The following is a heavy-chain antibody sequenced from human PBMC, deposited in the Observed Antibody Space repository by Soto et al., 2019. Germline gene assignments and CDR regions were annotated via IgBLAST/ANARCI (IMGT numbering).Heavy chain of an antibody. V-gene: IGHV5-51*01. CDR3: ASRQGCSSTSCYVGYYYYGMDV. CDR1: VGSLTSYW. CDR2: IYPGDSDT. Sequence: GDALTISDEGSVGSLTSYWRGWVRQIQEPGLEWQGIIYPGDSDTRYSPSFQGQVTISADKSISTAYLQWSSLKASDTAMYYCASRQGCSSTSCYVGYYYYGMDVWGQGTTVTVSS. J-gene: IGHJ6*02. D-gene: IGHD2-2*01.